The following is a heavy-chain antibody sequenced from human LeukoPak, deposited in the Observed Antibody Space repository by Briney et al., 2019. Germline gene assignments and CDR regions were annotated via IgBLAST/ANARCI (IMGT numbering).Heavy chain of an antibody. J-gene: IGHJ4*02. CDR1: GYTFTTYA. Sequence: ASVRISCKASGYTFTTYAMHCVRQAPGHRLEWMGWINAGNGNTKYSQKFQGRVTITRDTSASTAYMELSSLRSEDTAVYYCARMVGATIEHYYWGQGSLLTIAS. D-gene: IGHD1-26*01. CDR3: ARMVGATIEHYY. V-gene: IGHV1-3*01. CDR2: INAGNGNT.